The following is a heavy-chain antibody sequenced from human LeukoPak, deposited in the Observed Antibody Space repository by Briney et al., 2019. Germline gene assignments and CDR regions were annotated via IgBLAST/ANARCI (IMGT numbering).Heavy chain of an antibody. CDR2: IIPIFGTA. CDR3: AGSYSSSSPFDY. J-gene: IGHJ4*02. CDR1: GGTFSSYA. D-gene: IGHD6-6*01. V-gene: IGHV1-69*05. Sequence: GASVKVSCKASGGTFSSYAISWVRQAPGQGLEWMGGIIPIFGTANYAQKLQGRVTITTDESTSTAYMELSSLRSEDTAVYYCAGSYSSSSPFDYWGQGTLVTVSS.